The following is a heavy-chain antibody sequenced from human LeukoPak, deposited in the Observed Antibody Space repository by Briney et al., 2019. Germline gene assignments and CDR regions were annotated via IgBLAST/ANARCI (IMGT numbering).Heavy chain of an antibody. CDR3: ARVGLVETTMVNYYYGMDV. J-gene: IGHJ6*02. Sequence: GGSLRLSCAASGFTFSSYAMSWVRQAPGKGLEWVSAISGSGGSTYYADSVKGRFTISRDNSKNTLYLQMNSLRAEDTVVYYCARVGLVETTMVNYYYGMDVWGQGTTVTVSS. V-gene: IGHV3-23*01. CDR1: GFTFSSYA. D-gene: IGHD5-18*01. CDR2: ISGSGGST.